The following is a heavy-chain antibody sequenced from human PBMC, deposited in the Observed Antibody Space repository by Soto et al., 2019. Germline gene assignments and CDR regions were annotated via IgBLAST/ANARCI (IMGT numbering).Heavy chain of an antibody. CDR1: GFIFSNHF. CDR2: IWYDGNTE. CDR3: AKESDTFDV. V-gene: IGHV3-33*06. Sequence: QVQLVESGGGVVQPGNSLRLSCAASGFIFSNHFMPWVRQAPGKGLEWLAGIWYDGNTEFYAESLKGRLTISRDTSKNTRYLEMSSLRAEDTAMYYCAKESDTFDVWGQGTMVIVS. J-gene: IGHJ3*01.